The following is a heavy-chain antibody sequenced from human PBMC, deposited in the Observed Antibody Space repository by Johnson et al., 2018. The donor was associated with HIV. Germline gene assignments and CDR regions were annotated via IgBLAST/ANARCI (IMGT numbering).Heavy chain of an antibody. D-gene: IGHD5-18*01. J-gene: IGHJ3*02. CDR1: GFRFDDYA. V-gene: IGHV3-9*01. Sequence: QLVESGGGLVQPGGSLRLSCAASGFRFDDYAMHWVRQAPGKGLEWVSGISWNSANIGSAGSVKGRFTISRDNTKNSLYLQMNSLRPEDTALYYCTKDAHMVKPQRAFDIWGQGTMVTVSS. CDR3: TKDAHMVKPQRAFDI. CDR2: ISWNSANI.